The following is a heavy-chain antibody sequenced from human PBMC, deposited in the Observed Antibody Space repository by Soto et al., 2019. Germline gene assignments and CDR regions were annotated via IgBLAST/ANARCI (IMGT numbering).Heavy chain of an antibody. CDR3: ARDLGWAFDS. CDR2: ISGGGRPI. Sequence: EVQLVESGGGSVQPGGSLRLSCAASGFTFSTFSMHWVRQAPGRGLEWISYISGGGRPISYADSVQGRFTISRDNAKNSLYQQMDSLTDEYTAVYYCARDLGWAFDSWGQGTLVTVSS. V-gene: IGHV3-48*02. J-gene: IGHJ4*02. CDR1: GFTFSTFS. D-gene: IGHD6-19*01.